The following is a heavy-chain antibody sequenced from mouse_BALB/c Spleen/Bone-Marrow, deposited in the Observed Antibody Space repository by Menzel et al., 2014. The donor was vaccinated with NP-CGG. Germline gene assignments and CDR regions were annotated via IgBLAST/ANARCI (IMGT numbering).Heavy chain of an antibody. CDR2: INPYNDGT. D-gene: IGHD1-1*01. Sequence: EVQLQQSGPELVKPGASVKMSCKASGYTFTSYVMHWVKQKPGQGLEWIGYINPYNDGTKYNEKFKGKATLTSDKSSSTAYMELSSLTSEDSAAYYCAREGGYYGSLYAMDYWGQGTSVTVSS. J-gene: IGHJ4*01. CDR1: GYTFTSYV. V-gene: IGHV1-14*01. CDR3: AREGGYYGSLYAMDY.